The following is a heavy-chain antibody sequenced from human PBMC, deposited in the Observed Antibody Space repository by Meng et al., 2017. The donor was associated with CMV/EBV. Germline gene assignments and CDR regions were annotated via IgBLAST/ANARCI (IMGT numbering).Heavy chain of an antibody. V-gene: IGHV1-18*01. Sequence: QVQLVQSGPAVKKPGASVKVSCKAAGYTFNTFGISWVRQAPGQGLEWMGWISGYNGVTNYAPKMQGKVTMTTDPSTSTAYLELRSLRSDDTAVYFCARDASFYYDSTGYHSAYWGQGTLVTVSS. CDR1: GYTFNTFG. J-gene: IGHJ4*02. CDR3: ARDASFYYDSTGYHSAY. CDR2: ISGYNGVT. D-gene: IGHD3-22*01.